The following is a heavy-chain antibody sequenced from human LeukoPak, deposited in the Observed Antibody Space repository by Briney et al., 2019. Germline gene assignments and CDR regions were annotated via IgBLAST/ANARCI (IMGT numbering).Heavy chain of an antibody. Sequence: QPGGSLRLSCAASGFTFSSYATHWVRQAPGKGLEWVSIIYSGGSTYYADSVKGRFTISRDTSKNTLYLQMNSLRADDTAVYYCARGYSGSYYYFDYWGQGTLVTVSS. CDR1: GFTFSSYA. CDR2: IYSGGST. J-gene: IGHJ4*02. CDR3: ARGYSGSYYYFDY. V-gene: IGHV3-53*01. D-gene: IGHD1-26*01.